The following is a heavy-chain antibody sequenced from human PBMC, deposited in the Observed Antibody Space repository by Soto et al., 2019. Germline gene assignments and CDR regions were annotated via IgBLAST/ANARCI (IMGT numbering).Heavy chain of an antibody. V-gene: IGHV4-4*02. Sequence: PSETLSLTCAVSGGSISSSNWWSWVRQPPGKGLEWIGEIYHSGSTNYNPSLKSRVTISVDKSKNQFSLKLISVTAADTAVYYCARVGESKCRNLYYYYYYGMDVWGQGTTVTVSS. CDR2: IYHSGST. CDR1: GGSISSSNW. D-gene: IGHD1-26*01. J-gene: IGHJ6*02. CDR3: ARVGESKCRNLYYYYYYGMDV.